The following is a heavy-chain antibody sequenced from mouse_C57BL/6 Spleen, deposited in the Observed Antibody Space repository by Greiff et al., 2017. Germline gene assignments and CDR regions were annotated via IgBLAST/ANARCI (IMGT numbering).Heavy chain of an antibody. CDR1: GYTFTDYY. V-gene: IGHV1-26*01. J-gene: IGHJ4*01. Sequence: VQLQQSGPELVKPGASVKISCKASGYTFTDYYMNWVKQSHGKSLEWIGDINPNNGGTSYNQTFKGKATLTVDKSSSTAYMELRSLTSEDSAVYYGSRGEVMDYWGQGTSVTVSS. CDR2: INPNNGGT. CDR3: SRGEVMDY.